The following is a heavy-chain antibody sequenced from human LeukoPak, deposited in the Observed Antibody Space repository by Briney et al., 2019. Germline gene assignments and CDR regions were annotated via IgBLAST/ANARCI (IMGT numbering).Heavy chain of an antibody. J-gene: IGHJ2*01. V-gene: IGHV3-23*01. CDR2: ISGSGGST. CDR1: GFTFSSYA. CDR3: AKVPSSWTSLDWYFDL. D-gene: IGHD6-13*01. Sequence: GGSLRLSCAASGFTFSSYAMSWVRQAPGKGLEWVSAISGSGGSTYYADSVKGRFTISRDNSKNTLYLQMNSLRAEETAVYYCAKVPSSWTSLDWYFDLWGRGTLVTVSS.